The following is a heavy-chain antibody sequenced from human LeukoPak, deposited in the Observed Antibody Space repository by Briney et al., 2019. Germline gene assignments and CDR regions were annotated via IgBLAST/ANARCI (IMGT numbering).Heavy chain of an antibody. CDR3: TKDRNRMVQGVKVDY. CDR1: GFTFSSYA. Sequence: PGGSLRLSCAASGFTFSSYAMSWVRQAPGKGLEWVSAISGSGGSTYYADSVKGRFTISRDNSKNTLYLQMNSLRAEDTAVYYCTKDRNRMVQGVKVDYWGQGTLVTVSS. CDR2: ISGSGGST. V-gene: IGHV3-23*01. J-gene: IGHJ4*02. D-gene: IGHD3-10*01.